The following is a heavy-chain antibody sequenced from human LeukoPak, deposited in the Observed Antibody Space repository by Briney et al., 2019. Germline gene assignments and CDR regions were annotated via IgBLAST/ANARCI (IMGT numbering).Heavy chain of an antibody. V-gene: IGHV3-53*01. CDR1: GFTVSSNY. J-gene: IGHJ3*02. CDR3: AYSSGWYEDAFDI. D-gene: IGHD6-19*01. CDR2: IYSGGST. Sequence: GGSLRLSCAASGFTVSSNYMSWVRQAPGKGLEWVSVIYSGGSTYYADSVKGRFTISRDNAKNSLYLQMNSLRAEDTALYYCAYSSGWYEDAFDIWGQGTMVTVSS.